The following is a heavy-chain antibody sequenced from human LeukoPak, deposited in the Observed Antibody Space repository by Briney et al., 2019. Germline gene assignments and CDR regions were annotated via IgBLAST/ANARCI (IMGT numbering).Heavy chain of an antibody. V-gene: IGHV1-24*01. Sequence: ASVKVSCKVSGYSLAELSMYWVRQAPGEGLEWMGGFDPEEGKTVYAQKFQGRVTMTEDISTDTAYMEVRSLTSEDTATYHCAIDSDGEDFDYYMDVWGKGTTVTVSS. D-gene: IGHD4-17*01. CDR1: GYSLAELS. J-gene: IGHJ6*03. CDR2: FDPEEGKT. CDR3: AIDSDGEDFDYYMDV.